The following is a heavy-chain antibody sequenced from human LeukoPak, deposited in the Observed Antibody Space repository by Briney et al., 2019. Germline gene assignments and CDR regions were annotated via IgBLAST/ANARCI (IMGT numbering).Heavy chain of an antibody. D-gene: IGHD1-14*01. CDR2: IYYSGST. Sequence: SETLSVTCTVSGGSISSYYWSWIRQPPGKGLEWIGYIYYSGSTNYNPSLKSRVTISVDTSKNQFSLKLSSVTAADTAVYYCARARPPGAPYYFDYWGQGTLVTVSS. CDR3: ARARPPGAPYYFDY. J-gene: IGHJ4*02. CDR1: GGSISSYY. V-gene: IGHV4-59*12.